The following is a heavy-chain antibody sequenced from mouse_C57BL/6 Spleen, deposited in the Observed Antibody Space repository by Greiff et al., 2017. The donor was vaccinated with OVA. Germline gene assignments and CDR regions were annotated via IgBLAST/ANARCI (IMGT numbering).Heavy chain of an antibody. D-gene: IGHD3-2*02. V-gene: IGHV1-9*01. CDR3: ARRIESSDYVDWFAF. CDR1: GNIFTGDW. Sequence: QVQLKESGAELMKPGASVKLSCKATGNIFTGDWLEWVKQRPGYGLEWIEEILPGSGSTNYNEKYKGKPTFTADPSTNTANTQLSSLTTEDPAICYCARRIESSDYVDWFAFCSQGTLVTVSA. J-gene: IGHJ3*01. CDR2: ILPGSGST.